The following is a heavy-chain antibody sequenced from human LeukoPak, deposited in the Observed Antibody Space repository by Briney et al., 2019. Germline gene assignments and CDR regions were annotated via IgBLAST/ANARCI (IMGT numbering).Heavy chain of an antibody. CDR2: IFYSGST. D-gene: IGHD5-18*01. CDR1: GGSLSSYY. J-gene: IGHJ6*02. V-gene: IGHV4-59*01. Sequence: SETLSLTCTVSGGSLSSYYWSWIRQPPGKGLEWSEYIFYSGSTNYNPSLKSRVTISVDTSKNQFSLKLSSVTAADTAVYYCARVPVGYRRLTWYYGMDVWGQGTTVTVSS. CDR3: ARVPVGYRRLTWYYGMDV.